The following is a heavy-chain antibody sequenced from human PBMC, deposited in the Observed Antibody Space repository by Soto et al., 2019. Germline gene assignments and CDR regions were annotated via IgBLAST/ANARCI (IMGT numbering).Heavy chain of an antibody. D-gene: IGHD6-19*01. CDR2: INSDGSST. V-gene: IGHV3-74*01. Sequence: HPGGSLRLSCAASGFTFSSYWMHWVRQAPGKGLVWVSRINSDGSSTSYADSVKGRFTISRDNAKNTLYLQMNSLRAEDTAVYYCARDPARSGWYNPLYYYYGMDVWGQGTTVTVSS. CDR1: GFTFSSYW. J-gene: IGHJ6*02. CDR3: ARDPARSGWYNPLYYYYGMDV.